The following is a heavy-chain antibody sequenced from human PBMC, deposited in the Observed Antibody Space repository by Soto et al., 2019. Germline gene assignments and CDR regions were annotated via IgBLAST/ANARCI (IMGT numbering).Heavy chain of an antibody. J-gene: IGHJ4*02. CDR2: NSAYNGNT. Sequence: WKACRYSISVDLVSRGIITQGQGIKRMGRNSAYNGNTNYAQKLQGRVTMTTDTSTSTVYMELRRLRSDDTAVYYFARERSPQTQIVVATTVDYWGQGTLVNVSS. CDR3: ARERSPQTQIVVATTVDY. D-gene: IGHD1-26*01. CDR1: RYSISVDL. V-gene: IGHV1-18*01.